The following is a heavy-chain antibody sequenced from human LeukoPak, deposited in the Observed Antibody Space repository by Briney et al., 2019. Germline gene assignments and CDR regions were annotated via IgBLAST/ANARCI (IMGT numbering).Heavy chain of an antibody. CDR3: AKGQRSCNSASCPLWYFDL. CDR2: VSESSGCT. CDR1: GFTFSNYD. V-gene: IGHV3-23*01. D-gene: IGHD2-2*01. J-gene: IGHJ2*01. Sequence: GGSLRLFCAASGFTFSNYDFSWGRRAPGKGLEWVSEVSESSGCTYYAESVKGRFTISRDNSKNKLFLKMSSVTAEDTAVSYCAKGQRSCNSASCPLWYFDLSGRGTLVSVPS.